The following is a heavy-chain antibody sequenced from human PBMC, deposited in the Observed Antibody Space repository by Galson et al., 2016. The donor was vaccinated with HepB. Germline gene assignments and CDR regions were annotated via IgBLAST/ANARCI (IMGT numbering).Heavy chain of an antibody. Sequence: SLRLSCAASGFTFSSYGMHWVRQAPGKGLEWMAVIWYDGINKYYGDSVQGRFTISRDNSRNTLYLQVNSLRAEDTAVYYCARDLGGSSCLDYWGQGTLVTVSS. CDR1: GFTFSSYG. D-gene: IGHD6-6*01. J-gene: IGHJ4*02. CDR2: IWYDGINK. CDR3: ARDLGGSSCLDY. V-gene: IGHV3-33*01.